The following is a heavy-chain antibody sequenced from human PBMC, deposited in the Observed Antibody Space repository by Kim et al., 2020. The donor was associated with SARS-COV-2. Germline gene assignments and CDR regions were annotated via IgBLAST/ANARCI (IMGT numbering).Heavy chain of an antibody. J-gene: IGHJ4*02. CDR3: ASRGYDFWSGYYQFDY. V-gene: IGHV4-39*01. CDR1: GGSISSSSYY. D-gene: IGHD3-3*01. Sequence: SETLSLTCTVSGGSISSSSYYWGWIRQPPGKGLEWIGSIYYSGSTYYNPSLKSRVTISVDTSKNQFSLKLSSVTAADTAVYYCASRGYDFWSGYYQFDYWGQGTLVTVSS. CDR2: IYYSGST.